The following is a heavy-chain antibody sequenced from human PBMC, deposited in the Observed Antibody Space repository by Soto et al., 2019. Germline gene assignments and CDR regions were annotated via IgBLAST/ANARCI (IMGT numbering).Heavy chain of an antibody. CDR1: GFNFNDHY. CDR3: ATLMGTSFDL. J-gene: IGHJ4*02. CDR2: ARNKVNSYII. V-gene: IGHV3-72*01. D-gene: IGHD2-8*01. Sequence: EVQLVESGGGLVQPGGSLKLSCVASGFNFNDHYMDWVRQAPGKGLEWVGRARNKVNSYIIAYAASVQGRFTISRDDSKSSLSLQMNSLKTEDTAVYFCATLMGTSFDLWCQGTLFTVSS.